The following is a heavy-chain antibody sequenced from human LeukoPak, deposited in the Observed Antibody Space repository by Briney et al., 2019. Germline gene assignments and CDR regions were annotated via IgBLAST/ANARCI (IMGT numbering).Heavy chain of an antibody. CDR3: ARGPYGSGSYYFRGELT. V-gene: IGHV1-46*01. CDR2: VNPSGGST. D-gene: IGHD3-10*01. CDR1: GFTFSGSA. J-gene: IGHJ5*02. Sequence: GGSLRLSCAASGFTFSGSAMHWVRQAPGQGLEWMGIVNPSGGSTSYAQKFQGRVTMTRDTSTSTVYMELSSLRSEDTAVYYCARGPYGSGSYYFRGELTWGQGTLVTVSS.